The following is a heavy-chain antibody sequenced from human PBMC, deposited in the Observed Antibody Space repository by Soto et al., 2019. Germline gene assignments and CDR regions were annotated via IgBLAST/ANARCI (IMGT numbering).Heavy chain of an antibody. V-gene: IGHV3-23*01. D-gene: IGHD1-20*01. Sequence: PGGSLRLACAASGFTFSSYAMSWVRQAPGKGLEWVSAISGSGGSTYYADSVKGRFTISRDNSKNTLYLQMNSLRAEDTAVYYCAKVLTGTTTGGVFDDWGQGTLVTVSS. J-gene: IGHJ4*02. CDR1: GFTFSSYA. CDR3: AKVLTGTTTGGVFDD. CDR2: ISGSGGST.